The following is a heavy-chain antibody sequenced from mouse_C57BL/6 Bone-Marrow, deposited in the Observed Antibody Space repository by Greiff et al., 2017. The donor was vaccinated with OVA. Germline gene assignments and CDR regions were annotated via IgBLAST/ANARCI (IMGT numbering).Heavy chain of an antibody. D-gene: IGHD2-4*01. CDR1: GYSITSGYY. J-gene: IGHJ3*01. CDR2: LSYDGSN. Sequence: EVKLLESGPGLVKPSQSLSLTCSVTGYSITSGYYWNWIRQFPGNKLEWMGYLSYDGSNNYNPSLKNRISITRDTSKNQFFLKLNSVTTEDTATYYCASYDYVFAYWGQGTLVTVSA. V-gene: IGHV3-6*01. CDR3: ASYDYVFAY.